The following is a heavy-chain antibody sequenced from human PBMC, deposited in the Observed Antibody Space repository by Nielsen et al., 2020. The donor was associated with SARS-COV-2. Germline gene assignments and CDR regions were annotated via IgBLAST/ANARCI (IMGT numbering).Heavy chain of an antibody. CDR2: INHSESV. D-gene: IGHD3/OR15-3a*01. V-gene: IGHV4-34*01. Sequence: SETLSLTCAVYGGSFSGYDWSWIRQPPGKGLEWIGEINHSESVNYNPSLKSRVTISVDASKNQFSLKMSSVTAADTAVYYCARESGLDTTDNWGQGVLVTVSS. CDR3: ARESGLDTTDN. CDR1: GGSFSGYD. J-gene: IGHJ4*02.